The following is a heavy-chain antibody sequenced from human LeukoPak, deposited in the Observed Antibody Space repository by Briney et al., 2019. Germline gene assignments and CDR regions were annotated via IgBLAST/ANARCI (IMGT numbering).Heavy chain of an antibody. V-gene: IGHV3-48*01. Sequence: GGSLRLSCAASGLTFSSYSMNWVRQAPGKGLEWVSYISSSSSTIYYADSVKGRFTISRDNAKNSLYLQMNSLRAEDTAVYYCARGDCSSTSCHAPWGQGTLVTVSS. J-gene: IGHJ5*02. CDR1: GLTFSSYS. D-gene: IGHD2-2*01. CDR2: ISSSSSTI. CDR3: ARGDCSSTSCHAP.